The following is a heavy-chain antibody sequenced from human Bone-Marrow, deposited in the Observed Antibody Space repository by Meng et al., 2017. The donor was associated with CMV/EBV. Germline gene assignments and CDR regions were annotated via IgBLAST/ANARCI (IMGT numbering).Heavy chain of an antibody. V-gene: IGHV1-8*03. CDR3: ARDLSDCSSTSCYYYYYFGMDV. CDR1: GYTFTSYD. D-gene: IGHD2-2*01. Sequence: ASVKVSCKASGYTFTSYDINWVRQATGQGLEWMGWMNPNSGNTGYAQKFQGRVTITRNTSISTAYMELSSLRSEDTAVYYCARDLSDCSSTSCYYYYYFGMDVWGQGTTVAVSS. J-gene: IGHJ6*02. CDR2: MNPNSGNT.